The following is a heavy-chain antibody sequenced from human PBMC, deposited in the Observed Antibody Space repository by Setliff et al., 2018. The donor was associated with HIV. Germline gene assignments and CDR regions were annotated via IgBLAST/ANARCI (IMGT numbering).Heavy chain of an antibody. CDR1: GFTFSAYA. CDR2: ITGSGDTI. CDR3: AREATPRHSSGWVYFDY. D-gene: IGHD6-19*01. V-gene: IGHV3-48*03. J-gene: IGHJ4*02. Sequence: GGSLRLSCAASGFTFSAYAMYWVRQAPGKGPEWVSYITGSGDTIYYADSVKGRFTMSRDNAKDSVYLQMNTLRVEDTAVYYCAREATPRHSSGWVYFDYWGQGMMVTVSS.